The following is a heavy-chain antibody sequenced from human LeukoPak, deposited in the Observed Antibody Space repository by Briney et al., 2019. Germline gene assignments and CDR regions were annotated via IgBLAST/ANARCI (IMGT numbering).Heavy chain of an antibody. J-gene: IGHJ4*02. D-gene: IGHD6-19*01. V-gene: IGHV4-38-2*02. CDR3: VTSSGWYNYFVQ. CDR2: IYYSGTT. Sequence: SSETLSLTCTVSGYSISNGYYWGWMRQPPGKGLEWIGYIYYSGTTYYNPSLKSRVIISVDTSKNQFSLTLSSVTAADTAVYYCVTSSGWYNYFVQWGQGTLVTVSS. CDR1: GYSISNGYY.